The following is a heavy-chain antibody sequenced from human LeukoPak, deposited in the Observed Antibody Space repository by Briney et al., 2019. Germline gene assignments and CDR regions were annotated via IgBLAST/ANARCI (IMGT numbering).Heavy chain of an antibody. CDR3: AREIRGYSYFDQ. CDR1: GGTFSSYA. V-gene: IGHV1-69*04. D-gene: IGHD1-26*01. CDR2: IIPILGIA. Sequence: SVKVSCKASGGTFSSYAISWVRQAPGQGLEWMGRIIPILGIANYAQKFQGRVTITADKSTSTAYMELSSLRSEDTAVYYCAREIRGYSYFDQWGQGTLVTVSS. J-gene: IGHJ4*02.